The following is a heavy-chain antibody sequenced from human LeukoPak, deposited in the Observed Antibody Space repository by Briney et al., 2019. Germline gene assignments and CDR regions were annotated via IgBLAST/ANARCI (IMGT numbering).Heavy chain of an antibody. J-gene: IGHJ3*02. CDR3: ARVLEQWLANDAFDI. CDR2: ISYDGSNK. D-gene: IGHD6-19*01. Sequence: GRSLRLSCAASGFIFSSYAMHWVRQAPGKGLEWVAVISYDGSNKYYADSVKGRFTISRDNSKNTLYLQMNSLRAEDTAVYYCARVLEQWLANDAFDIWGQGTMVTVSS. CDR1: GFIFSSYA. V-gene: IGHV3-30-3*01.